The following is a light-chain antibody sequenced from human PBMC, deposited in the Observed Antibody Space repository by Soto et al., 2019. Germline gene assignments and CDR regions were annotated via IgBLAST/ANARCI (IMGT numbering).Light chain of an antibody. CDR3: CSYAGSSTYYV. CDR1: SSDVGNYNL. CDR2: EGS. Sequence: QSALTQPASVSGSPGQSITISCTGTSSDVGNYNLVSWYQQHPGKAPKLMIYEGSKRPSGVSNRFSASKSGKTASLTISGLQAEDEADYYCCSYAGSSTYYVFGTGTKLTVL. V-gene: IGLV2-23*01. J-gene: IGLJ1*01.